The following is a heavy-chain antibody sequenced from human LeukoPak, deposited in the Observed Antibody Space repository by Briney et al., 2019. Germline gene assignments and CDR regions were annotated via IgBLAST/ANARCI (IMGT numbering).Heavy chain of an antibody. J-gene: IGHJ4*02. CDR2: IYSGSST. V-gene: IGHV3-53*01. CDR1: GFTVSSSS. D-gene: IGHD2-21*02. CDR3: AKEPRHCGGDCFSLLDC. Sequence: GGSLRLSCAASGFTVSSSSMSWVRQAPGKGLEWVSIIYSGSSTYSADSVKGRFTISRDNSKNTLYLQMNSLRVEDTAVFYCAKEPRHCGGDCFSLLDCWGQGTLVTVSS.